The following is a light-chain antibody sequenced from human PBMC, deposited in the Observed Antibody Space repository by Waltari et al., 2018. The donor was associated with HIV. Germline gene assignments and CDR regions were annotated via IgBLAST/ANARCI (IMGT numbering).Light chain of an antibody. Sequence: YDVSQSDPVSVSPGQRVTISFVGDRLAGQIVTWYQLKPGRSPQLVIDERNRRASGIPDRFSASKSGKTATLTIRGIQPADEGQYFCQAWDNTIAVFGGGT. CDR1: RLAGQI. V-gene: IGLV3-1*01. CDR2: ERN. J-gene: IGLJ2*01. CDR3: QAWDNTIAV.